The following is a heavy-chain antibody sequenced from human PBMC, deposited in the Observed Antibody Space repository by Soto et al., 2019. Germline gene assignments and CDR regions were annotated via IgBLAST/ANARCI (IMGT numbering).Heavy chain of an antibody. Sequence: PGGSLRLSCSASGFAFSSYAMHWVRQAPGKGLEYVSAISSNGGSTYYADSVKGRFTISRDTSASTAYMELSSLRSEDTAVYYCARSIVVVTAADYWGQGTLVTVSS. D-gene: IGHD2-21*02. CDR1: GFAFSSYA. V-gene: IGHV3-64*04. CDR2: ISSNGGST. CDR3: ARSIVVVTAADY. J-gene: IGHJ4*02.